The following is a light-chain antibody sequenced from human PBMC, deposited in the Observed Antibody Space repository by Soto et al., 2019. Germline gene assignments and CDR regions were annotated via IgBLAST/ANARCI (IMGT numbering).Light chain of an antibody. CDR1: SSDVGGYNY. V-gene: IGLV2-8*01. J-gene: IGLJ1*01. CDR2: EVS. CDR3: SSYSGTNYHYV. Sequence: QSALTQPPSASGSFGQSVTISCTGTSSDVGGYNYASWYQQHPGKAPKLMIYEVSERPSGVPDRFSGSKSGNTASLTVSGLQADDEAYYYCSSYSGTNYHYVFGTGTKVTVL.